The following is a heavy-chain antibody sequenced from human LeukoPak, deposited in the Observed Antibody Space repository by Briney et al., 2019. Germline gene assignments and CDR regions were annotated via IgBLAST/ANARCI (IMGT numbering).Heavy chain of an antibody. D-gene: IGHD7-27*01. J-gene: IGHJ4*02. Sequence: SETLSLTCTVSGGSISSGSYYWSWIRQPAGKGLEWIGRIYTSGSTNYNPSLKSRVTISVDTSKNQFSLKLSSVTAADTAVYYCAGTPWGFFDYWGQGTLVTVSS. V-gene: IGHV4-61*02. CDR2: IYTSGST. CDR1: GGSISSGSYY. CDR3: AGTPWGFFDY.